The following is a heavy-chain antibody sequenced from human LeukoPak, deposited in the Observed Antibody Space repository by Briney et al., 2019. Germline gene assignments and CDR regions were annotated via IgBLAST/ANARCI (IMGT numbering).Heavy chain of an antibody. V-gene: IGHV5-51*01. D-gene: IGHD1-7*01. CDR2: IYPGDSDT. J-gene: IGHJ4*02. CDR1: GYSFTSYW. Sequence: HGESLKISCQGSGYSFTSYWIGWVRQLPGKGLEWMGIIYPGDSDTRYSPSFQGQVTISADKSISTAYLQWSSLKASDTAMYYCASILPDGNWNYEAFRYWGQGTLVTVSS. CDR3: ASILPDGNWNYEAFRY.